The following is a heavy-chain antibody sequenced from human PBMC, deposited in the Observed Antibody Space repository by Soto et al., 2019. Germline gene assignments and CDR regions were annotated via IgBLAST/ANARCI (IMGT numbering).Heavy chain of an antibody. CDR2: IYPGDSDT. D-gene: IGHD2-2*01. V-gene: IGHV5-51*01. Sequence: GESLKISCKGSGYSFTSYWIGWVRQMPGKGLEWMGIIYPGDSDTRYSPSFQGQVTISADKSISTAYLQWSSLKASDTAMYYCARHAPARKDIVVVPAAINYYYYMDVWGKGTTVTVSS. CDR3: ARHAPARKDIVVVPAAINYYYYMDV. CDR1: GYSFTSYW. J-gene: IGHJ6*03.